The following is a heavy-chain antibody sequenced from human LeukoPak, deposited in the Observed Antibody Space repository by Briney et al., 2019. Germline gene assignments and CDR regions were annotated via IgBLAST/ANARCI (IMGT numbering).Heavy chain of an antibody. CDR2: ISWNSGSI. D-gene: IGHD3-22*01. J-gene: IGHJ4*02. Sequence: PGGSLRLSCAASGFTFDDYAMHWVRQAPGKGLEWVSGISWNSGSIGYADSVKGRFTISRDNAKNSLYLQMNSLRAEDTALYYCAKDLRRYYDSGGYFDYWGQGTLVTVSS. V-gene: IGHV3-9*01. CDR1: GFTFDDYA. CDR3: AKDLRRYYDSGGYFDY.